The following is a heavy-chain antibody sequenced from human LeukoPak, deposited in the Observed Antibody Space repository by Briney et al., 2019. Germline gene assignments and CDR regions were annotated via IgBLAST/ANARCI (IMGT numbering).Heavy chain of an antibody. D-gene: IGHD5-18*01. CDR2: ISYDASNR. CDR1: GFAFRSHP. V-gene: IGHV3-30*04. Sequence: GGSLRLSCSASGFAFRSHPMHWVRQAPGKGLEWVAVISYDASNRNYADPVKGRFTISRDYSKNTVYLQMNSLRAEDTAVYFCAKGVGGYTIGYYFDYWGQGTPVTVSS. J-gene: IGHJ4*02. CDR3: AKGVGGYTIGYYFDY.